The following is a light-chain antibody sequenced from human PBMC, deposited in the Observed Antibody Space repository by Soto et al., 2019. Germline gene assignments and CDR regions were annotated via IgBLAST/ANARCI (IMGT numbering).Light chain of an antibody. V-gene: IGKV3-20*01. CDR2: GAS. CDR3: QHFGNSLWT. CDR1: QSVASRN. J-gene: IGKJ1*01. Sequence: EIVSTQSPGTLSLSPGDRATLSCRASQSVASRNLAWYQQKSGQAPRLLIYGASSRAIHTPDRFSGSGSGTDFTLTISGLEPEDFAVYYCQHFGNSLWTFGQGTKVDIK.